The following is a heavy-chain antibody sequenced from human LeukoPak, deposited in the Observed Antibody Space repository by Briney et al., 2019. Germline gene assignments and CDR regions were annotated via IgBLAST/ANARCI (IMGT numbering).Heavy chain of an antibody. V-gene: IGHV3-23*01. CDR3: AKGLPIAARLGPFPQGEMFAY. CDR1: GFTFSSYA. CDR2: ISGSGGST. Sequence: GGSLRLSCAASGFTFSSYAMSWVRQAPGKGLEWVSAISGSGGSTYYADSVKGRFTISRDNSKNTLYLQMNSLRAEDTAVYYCAKGLPIAARLGPFPQGEMFAYWGQGTLVTVSS. J-gene: IGHJ4*02. D-gene: IGHD6-6*01.